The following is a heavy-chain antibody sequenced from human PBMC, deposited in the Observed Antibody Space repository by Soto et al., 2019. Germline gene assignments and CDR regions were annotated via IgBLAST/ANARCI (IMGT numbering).Heavy chain of an antibody. CDR2: ISWNSGRI. V-gene: IGHV3-9*01. CDR3: AKDMVYGIAAAGSLEY. CDR1: GFTFDDYA. Sequence: GGSLRLSCAASGFTFDDYAIHWVRQAPGKGLEWVSGISWNSGRIGYADSVKGRFTISRDNAKNSLYLQMDSLRAEDTALYYCAKDMVYGIAAAGSLEYWGQGTLLTVSS. D-gene: IGHD6-13*01. J-gene: IGHJ4*02.